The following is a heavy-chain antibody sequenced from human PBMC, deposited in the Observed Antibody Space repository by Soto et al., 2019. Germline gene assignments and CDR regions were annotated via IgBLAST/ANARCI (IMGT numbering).Heavy chain of an antibody. V-gene: IGHV4-34*01. D-gene: IGHD3-10*01. Sequence: SETLSLTCAVYGGSFSGYYWSWIRQPPGKGLEWIGEINHSGSTNYNPSLKSRVTISVDTSKNQFSLKLSSVTAADTAVYYCARAWGGYGSGDLDYWCEGTLVTVSS. CDR3: ARAWGGYGSGDLDY. CDR2: INHSGST. CDR1: GGSFSGYY. J-gene: IGHJ4*02.